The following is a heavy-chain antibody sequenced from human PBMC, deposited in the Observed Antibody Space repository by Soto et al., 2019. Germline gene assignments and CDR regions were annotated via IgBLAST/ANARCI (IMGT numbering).Heavy chain of an antibody. D-gene: IGHD4-17*01. CDR3: ARLLLLDYARWFDP. V-gene: IGHV3-53*04. J-gene: IGHJ5*02. Sequence: QPGGSLRLSCAASGFNLSSNYMSWVRQAPGKGLEWVSVIYSGGSTYYADSVKGRFTISRHNSKNTLYLQMNSLRAEVTAVYYCARLLLLDYARWFDPWGQGTLVTVSS. CDR2: IYSGGST. CDR1: GFNLSSNY.